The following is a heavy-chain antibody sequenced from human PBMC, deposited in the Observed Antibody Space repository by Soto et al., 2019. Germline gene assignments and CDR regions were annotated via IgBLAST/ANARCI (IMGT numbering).Heavy chain of an antibody. CDR3: ARGHLSIFARNWFDP. V-gene: IGHV4-34*01. J-gene: IGHJ5*02. CDR2: ISHSGST. CDR1: GGSLSGYY. Sequence: SETLSLTCAVSGGSLSGYYWSWIRQPPGKGLGWIGEISHSGSTNENPSLKSRVTISADTSKNQFSLKLSSVTAADTAVYYCARGHLSIFARNWFDPWGQGTLVTVSS. D-gene: IGHD3-3*02.